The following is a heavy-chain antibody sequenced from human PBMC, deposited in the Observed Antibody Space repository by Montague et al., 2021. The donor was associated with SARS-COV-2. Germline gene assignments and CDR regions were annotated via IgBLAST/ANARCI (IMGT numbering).Heavy chain of an antibody. CDR1: GFSLSTSGMC. CDR3: ARIRWVDEYVWGSDRYAPFDY. Sequence: PALVKPTQTLTLTCTFSGFSLSTSGMCVSWIRQPPGKALEWLALIDWDDDRYYSTSLKTRLTISKDTSKNQVVLTMTNMDPVDTATYYCARIRWVDEYVWGSDRYAPFDYWGQGTLVTVSS. CDR2: IDWDDDR. D-gene: IGHD3-16*02. J-gene: IGHJ4*02. V-gene: IGHV2-70*01.